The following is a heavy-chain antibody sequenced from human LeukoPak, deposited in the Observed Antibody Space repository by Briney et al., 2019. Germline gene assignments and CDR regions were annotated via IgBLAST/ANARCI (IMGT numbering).Heavy chain of an antibody. CDR2: ISSDGSDK. CDR3: ARELAVVGRPEAAAFDI. CDR1: GFTFSPHA. J-gene: IGHJ3*02. D-gene: IGHD6-19*01. V-gene: IGHV3-30-3*01. Sequence: GRSLRLSCAASGFTFSPHAMHWVRQAPGKGLKWVAVISSDGSDKYYADSVQGRFTISRDNAKNSLYLQLNSLRAEDTAVYYCARELAVVGRPEAAAFDIWGQGTMVTVSS.